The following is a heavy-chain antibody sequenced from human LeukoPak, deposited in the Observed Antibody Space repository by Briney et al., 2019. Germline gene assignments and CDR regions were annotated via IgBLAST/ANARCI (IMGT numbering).Heavy chain of an antibody. J-gene: IGHJ6*03. Sequence: SVKVSCKASGGTFSSYAISWVRQAPGQGLKWMGGIIPIFGTANYAQKFQGRVTITADKSTSTAYMELSSLRSEDTAVYYCARGRGGKYCSGGSCYSYDYYYYYMDVWGKGTTVTVSS. CDR1: GGTFSSYA. V-gene: IGHV1-69*06. CDR3: ARGRGGKYCSGGSCYSYDYYYYYMDV. D-gene: IGHD2-15*01. CDR2: IIPIFGTA.